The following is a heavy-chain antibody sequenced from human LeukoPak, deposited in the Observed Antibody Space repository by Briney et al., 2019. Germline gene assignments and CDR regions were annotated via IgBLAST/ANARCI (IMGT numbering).Heavy chain of an antibody. J-gene: IGHJ4*02. CDR3: AREGGIRTDY. D-gene: IGHD3-16*01. V-gene: IGHV3-21*01. CDR2: ISSSSSYI. CDR1: GFTFSSYS. Sequence: GGSLRLSCAASGFTFSSYSMIWVRQAPGKGLEWVSSISSSSSYIYYADSVKGRFTISRDNAKNSLYLQMNSLRAEDTAVYYCAREGGIRTDYWGQGTLVTVSS.